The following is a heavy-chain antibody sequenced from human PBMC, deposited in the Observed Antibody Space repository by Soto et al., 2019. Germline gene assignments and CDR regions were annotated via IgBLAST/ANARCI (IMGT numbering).Heavy chain of an antibody. D-gene: IGHD1-1*01. V-gene: IGHV1-46*01. CDR2: INPSGGST. CDR3: ARVHLGGTNDWRNNWFDP. Sequence: GASVKVSCKASGYTFTSYYMHWVRQAPGQGLEWMGIINPSGGSTSYAQKFQGRVTTTRDTSTSTVYMELSSLRSEDTAVYYCARVHLGGTNDWRNNWFDPWGQGTLVTVSS. J-gene: IGHJ5*02. CDR1: GYTFTSYY.